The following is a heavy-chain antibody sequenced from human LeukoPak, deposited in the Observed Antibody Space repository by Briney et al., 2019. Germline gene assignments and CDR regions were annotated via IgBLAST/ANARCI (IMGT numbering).Heavy chain of an antibody. J-gene: IGHJ4*02. CDR3: ARDRGYCSSTSCYYGIDY. Sequence: GRSLRLSCAASGFTFSSYGMHWVRQAPGKGLEWVAVISYDGSNKYYADSVKGRFTISRDNSKNTLYLQMNSLRAEDTAVYYCARDRGYCSSTSCYYGIDYWGQGTLVTVSS. CDR1: GFTFSSYG. V-gene: IGHV3-30*03. CDR2: ISYDGSNK. D-gene: IGHD2-2*01.